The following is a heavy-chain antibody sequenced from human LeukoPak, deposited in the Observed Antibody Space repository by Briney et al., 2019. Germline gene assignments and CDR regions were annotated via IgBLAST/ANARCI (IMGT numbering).Heavy chain of an antibody. Sequence: PSETLSLTCAVYGGSFSGYYWSWIRQPAGKGLEWIGRIYTNGSTNYNPSLKSRVTMSVDTSKNQFSLKLSSVTAADTAVYYCARVLTGPGVDAFDIWGQGTMVTVSS. CDR3: ARVLTGPGVDAFDI. CDR2: IYTNGST. D-gene: IGHD3-9*01. V-gene: IGHV4-59*10. CDR1: GGSFSGYY. J-gene: IGHJ3*02.